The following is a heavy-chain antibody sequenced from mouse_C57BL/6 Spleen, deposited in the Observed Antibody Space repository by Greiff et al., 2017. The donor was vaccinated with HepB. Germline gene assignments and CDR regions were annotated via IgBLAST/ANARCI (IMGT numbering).Heavy chain of an antibody. CDR1: GFTFSSYG. D-gene: IGHD2-2*01. J-gene: IGHJ4*01. V-gene: IGHV5-6*01. CDR2: ISSGGSYT. CDR3: ARHLEGLPPYYYAMDY. Sequence: EVKVVESGGDLVKPGGSLKLSCAASGFTFSSYGMSWVRQTPDKRLEWVATISSGGSYTYYPDSVKGRFTISRDNAKNTLYLQMSSLKSEDTAMYYCARHLEGLPPYYYAMDYWGQGTSVTVSS.